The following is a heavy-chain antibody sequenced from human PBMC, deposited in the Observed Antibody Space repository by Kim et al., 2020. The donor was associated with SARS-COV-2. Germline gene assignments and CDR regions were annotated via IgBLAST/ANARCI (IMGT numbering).Heavy chain of an antibody. D-gene: IGHD3-22*01. Sequence: SETLSLTCAVYGGSFSGYYWSWIRQPPGKGLEWIGEINHSGSTNYNPSLKSRVTISVDTSKNQFSLKLSSVTAADTAVYYCARGYYDSSGYYYCDYWGQGTLVTVSS. CDR3: ARGYYDSSGYYYCDY. V-gene: IGHV4-34*01. CDR2: INHSGST. J-gene: IGHJ4*02. CDR1: GGSFSGYY.